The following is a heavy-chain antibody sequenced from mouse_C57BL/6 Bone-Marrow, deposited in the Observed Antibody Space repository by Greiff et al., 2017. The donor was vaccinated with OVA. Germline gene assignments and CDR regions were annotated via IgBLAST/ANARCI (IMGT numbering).Heavy chain of an antibody. V-gene: IGHV1-55*01. Sequence: VQLQQPGAELVKPGASVKMSCKASGYTFTSYWITWVKQRPGQGLEWIGDIYPGSGSTNYNEKFKSKATLTVDTSSSTAYMQLSSLTSEDSAVYYCARSLITTVVVRYAMDYWGQGTSVTVSS. D-gene: IGHD1-1*01. CDR1: GYTFTSYW. CDR2: IYPGSGST. J-gene: IGHJ4*01. CDR3: ARSLITTVVVRYAMDY.